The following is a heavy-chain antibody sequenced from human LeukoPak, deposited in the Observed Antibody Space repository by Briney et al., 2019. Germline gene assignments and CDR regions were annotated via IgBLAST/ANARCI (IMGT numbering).Heavy chain of an antibody. Sequence: GASVKVSCVASGYTFTAYYMHWGRQAPGQGLEWMGWININNGGTKNTQKLQGRVTMTRDTSISTAYMELSGLTSDDTAVYYCARGTGSSWFDPWGQGTLVTVSS. V-gene: IGHV1-2*02. CDR1: GYTFTAYY. CDR2: ININNGGT. CDR3: ARGTGSSWFDP. D-gene: IGHD2-8*02. J-gene: IGHJ5*02.